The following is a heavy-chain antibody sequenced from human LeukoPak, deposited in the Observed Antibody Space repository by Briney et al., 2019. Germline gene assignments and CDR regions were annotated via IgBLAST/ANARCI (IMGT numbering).Heavy chain of an antibody. J-gene: IGHJ4*02. CDR3: ARAQPYYDSRLFDY. CDR1: GYTLTSYA. V-gene: IGHV1-3*01. Sequence: ASVKVSCKASGYTLTSYAMHWVRQAPGQRLEWMGWINAGNGNTKYSQKFQGRVTITRDTSASTAYMELSSLRSEDTAVYYCARAQPYYDSRLFDYWGQGTLVTVSS. CDR2: INAGNGNT. D-gene: IGHD3-22*01.